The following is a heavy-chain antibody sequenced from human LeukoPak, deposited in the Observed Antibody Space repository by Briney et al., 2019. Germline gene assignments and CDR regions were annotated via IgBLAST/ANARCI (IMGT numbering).Heavy chain of an antibody. J-gene: IGHJ4*02. D-gene: IGHD3-10*01. CDR3: TTVGPSGSYFPLDY. Sequence: GGALELSCAASGFIFSKAWVSWVRPGPGKGLEWVGRITSKTDGGTADYTPPVKGRFTILRDDSKNTLSLQMNSLKTEDTAVYYCTTVGPSGSYFPLDYWGQGTLVTVSS. V-gene: IGHV3-15*01. CDR1: GFIFSKAW. CDR2: ITSKTDGGTA.